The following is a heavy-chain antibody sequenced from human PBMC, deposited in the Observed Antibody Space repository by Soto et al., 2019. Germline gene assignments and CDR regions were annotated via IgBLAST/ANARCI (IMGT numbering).Heavy chain of an antibody. CDR1: GGTFSNYA. CDR2: IIPIFDTA. Sequence: QVQLVQSGAEVKKPGSSVKVSCKTSGGTFSNYAFIWVRQAPGQGLEWTGGIIPIFDTAKYSQRFLDRVTITADKSTSTVYMELRSLTAEDTAVYYCARESNYYGSGWISHFDLWGQGTQVTVTS. D-gene: IGHD3-10*01. V-gene: IGHV1-69*06. J-gene: IGHJ4*02. CDR3: ARESNYYGSGWISHFDL.